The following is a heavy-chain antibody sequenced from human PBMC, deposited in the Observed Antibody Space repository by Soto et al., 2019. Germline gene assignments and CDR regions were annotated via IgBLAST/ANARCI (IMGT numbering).Heavy chain of an antibody. J-gene: IGHJ5*02. Sequence: SETLSLTCALSGVSITSANWWTWVRQPPGWGLEWIGEISHSGITNYKASLKSRVTMSVDKTKNDVSLKLTSVTAADTAVYYCARVIRGWFEPWGQTTPVSVS. CDR1: GVSITSANW. V-gene: IGHV4-4*02. CDR3: ARVIRGWFEP. CDR2: ISHSGIT.